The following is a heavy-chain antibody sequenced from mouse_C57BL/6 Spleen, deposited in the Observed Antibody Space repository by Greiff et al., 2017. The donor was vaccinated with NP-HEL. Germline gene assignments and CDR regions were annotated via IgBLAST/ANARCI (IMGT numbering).Heavy chain of an antibody. Sequence: VQLQQSGAELVKPGASVKLSCKASGYTFTSYWMHWVKQRPGQGLEWIGMIHPNSGSTNYNEKFKSKATLTVDKSSSTAYMQLSSLTFEDAAVYDCSRGAYGRYFDVWGTGTTVTVSS. D-gene: IGHD6-5*01. CDR2: IHPNSGST. V-gene: IGHV1-64*01. CDR1: GYTFTSYW. J-gene: IGHJ1*03. CDR3: SRGAYGRYFDV.